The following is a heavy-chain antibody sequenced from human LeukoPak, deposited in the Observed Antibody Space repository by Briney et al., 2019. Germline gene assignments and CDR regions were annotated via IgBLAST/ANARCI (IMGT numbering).Heavy chain of an antibody. D-gene: IGHD1-26*01. J-gene: IGHJ4*02. CDR1: GFTVSSNY. V-gene: IGHV3-53*01. CDR3: ARDLYSGSYFGY. Sequence: AGGSLRLSCAASGFTVSSNYMTWVRQAPGKGLEWVSVIDSSDTTFYTDSVKGRFTISRDNSKNTLFLQMNSLRAEDTAVYYCARDLYSGSYFGYWGQGTLVTVSS. CDR2: IDSSDTT.